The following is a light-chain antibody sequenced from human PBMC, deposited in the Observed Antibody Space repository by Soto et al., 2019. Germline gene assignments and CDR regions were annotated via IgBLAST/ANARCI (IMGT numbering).Light chain of an antibody. Sequence: DIQMTQSPSTLSGSVGDRVTIICRASQTISSWLAWYQQKPGKAPKLLIYKASTLKSGVPSRFSGSGSGTEFTLTISSLQPEDVATYFCKQSSAFPLTLGGGTKVDI. J-gene: IGKJ4*01. CDR2: KAS. CDR3: KQSSAFPLT. V-gene: IGKV1-5*03. CDR1: QTISSW.